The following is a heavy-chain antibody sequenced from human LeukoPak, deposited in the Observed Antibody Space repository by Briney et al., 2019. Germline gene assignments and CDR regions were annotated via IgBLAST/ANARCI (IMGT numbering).Heavy chain of an antibody. Sequence: GGSLRLSCAASGFTFSYAWMSWVRQAPGKGLEWVSSISGSGGSTYYADSVNGRFTISRDKSKNTLYLQMNSLRAEDTALYYCAGGIQLWLRYDYWGQGTLVTVSS. CDR2: ISGSGGST. J-gene: IGHJ4*02. V-gene: IGHV3-23*01. CDR1: GFTFSYAW. CDR3: AGGIQLWLRYDY. D-gene: IGHD5-18*01.